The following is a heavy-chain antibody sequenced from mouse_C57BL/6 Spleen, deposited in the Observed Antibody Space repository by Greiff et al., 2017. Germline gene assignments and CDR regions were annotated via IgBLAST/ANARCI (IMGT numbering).Heavy chain of an antibody. J-gene: IGHJ2*01. Sequence: VQLQESGAELAKPGASVKLSCKASGSTFPRYWMHWVKQRPGQGLEWIGYINPSSGYTKYNQKFKDKATLTADKSSSTAYMQLSSLTYEDSAVYYCARIYYSNPDYWGQGTTLTVSS. CDR1: GSTFPRYW. CDR2: INPSSGYT. V-gene: IGHV1-7*01. CDR3: ARIYYSNPDY. D-gene: IGHD2-5*01.